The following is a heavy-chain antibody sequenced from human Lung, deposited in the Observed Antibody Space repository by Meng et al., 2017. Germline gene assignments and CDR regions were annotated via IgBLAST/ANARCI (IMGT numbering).Heavy chain of an antibody. Sequence: LQRGGAVLLKRSATLSLTCVASGGSFRYYYWSWIRQPPGKGLEWIGEINHSGSTNYNPSLESRATISVDTSQNNLSLKLSSVTAADSAVYYCARGPTTMAHDFDYWGQGTLVTVSS. D-gene: IGHD4-11*01. V-gene: IGHV4-34*01. CDR3: ARGPTTMAHDFDY. CDR1: GGSFRYYY. CDR2: INHSGST. J-gene: IGHJ4*02.